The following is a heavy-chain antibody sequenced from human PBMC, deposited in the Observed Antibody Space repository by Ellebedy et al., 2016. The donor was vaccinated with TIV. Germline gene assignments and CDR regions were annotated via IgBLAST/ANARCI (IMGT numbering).Heavy chain of an antibody. CDR2: IYYSGST. CDR3: AGLTTVTTIRSPGFDP. V-gene: IGHV4-59*01. CDR1: GGSISSYY. J-gene: IGHJ5*02. D-gene: IGHD4-17*01. Sequence: SETLSLXCTVSGGSISSYYWSWIRQPPGKGLEWIGYIYYSGSTNYNPSLKSRVTISVDTSKNQFSLKLSSVTAADTAVYYCAGLTTVTTIRSPGFDPWGQGTLVTVSS.